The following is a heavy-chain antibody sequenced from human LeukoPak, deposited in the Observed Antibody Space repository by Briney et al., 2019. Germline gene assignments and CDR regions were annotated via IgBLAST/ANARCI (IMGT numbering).Heavy chain of an antibody. CDR2: IRYDGNNK. J-gene: IGHJ4*02. V-gene: IGHV3-30*02. CDR1: GFTVSSNY. D-gene: IGHD2-2*01. CDR3: AKIEGKYQLANVPDH. Sequence: PGGSLRLSCAASGFTVSSNYMSWVRQAPGKGLEWVAFIRYDGNNKYYADFVKGRFTISRDNSKNTLYLHMNSLRTEDTAVYYCAKIEGKYQLANVPDHWGQGTLVTVSS.